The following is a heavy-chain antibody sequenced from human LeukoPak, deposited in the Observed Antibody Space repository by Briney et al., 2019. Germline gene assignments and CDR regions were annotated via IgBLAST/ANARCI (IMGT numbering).Heavy chain of an antibody. CDR1: GGXFSSYA. D-gene: IGHD6-19*01. CDR3: ARDVGRGLYSSGCNNWFDP. CDR2: IIPILGIA. Sequence: AASVKVSCKASGGXFSSYAMSWVRQAPGQGLEWMGRIIPILGIANYAQKFQGRVTITAEKSTSTAYMELSRLRSEDTAVYYCARDVGRGLYSSGCNNWFDPWGQGTLVTVSS. J-gene: IGHJ5*02. V-gene: IGHV1-69*04.